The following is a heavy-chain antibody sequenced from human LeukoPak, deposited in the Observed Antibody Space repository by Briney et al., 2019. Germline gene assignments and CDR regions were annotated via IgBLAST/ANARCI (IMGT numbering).Heavy chain of an antibody. V-gene: IGHV1-2*02. J-gene: IGHJ4*02. CDR2: INPNSGGT. CDR1: GYTFTGYY. D-gene: IGHD3-22*01. Sequence: GASVKVSCRASGYTFTGYYMHWVRQAPGQGLEWMGWINPNSGGTNYAQKFQGRVTMTRDTSISTAYMELSRLRSDDTAVYYCANYDSSGYYYNFDYSGQGTLVTVSS. CDR3: ANYDSSGYYYNFDY.